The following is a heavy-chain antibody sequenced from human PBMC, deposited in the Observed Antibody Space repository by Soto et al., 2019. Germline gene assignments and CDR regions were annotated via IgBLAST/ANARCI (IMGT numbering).Heavy chain of an antibody. CDR2: IYYSGST. V-gene: IGHV4-31*03. Sequence: QVQLQESGPGLVKPSQTLSLTCTVSGGSISSGGYYWSWIRQHPGKGLEWIGYIYYSGSTYYNPSLKSRVPISVDTSKNQFSLKLSSVTAADTAVYYCARDRAGALYFAYWGQGTLVTVSS. D-gene: IGHD6-13*01. CDR3: ARDRAGALYFAY. J-gene: IGHJ4*02. CDR1: GGSISSGGYY.